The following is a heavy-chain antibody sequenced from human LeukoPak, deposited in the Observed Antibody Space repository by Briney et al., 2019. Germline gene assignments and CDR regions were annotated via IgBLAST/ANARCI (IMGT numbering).Heavy chain of an antibody. D-gene: IGHD3-22*01. Sequence: SGTLSLTWAVSGGSISSSNWWSWVRQPPGKGLEWIGEIYYSGSTNHNPSLESRVTISVDTSKHHFSRSLSSVTAADTAVYYCARDRYYYDRSPYNSTNAFDIWGQGTMVTVSS. CDR3: ARDRYYYDRSPYNSTNAFDI. V-gene: IGHV4-4*02. CDR2: IYYSGST. CDR1: GGSISSSNW. J-gene: IGHJ3*02.